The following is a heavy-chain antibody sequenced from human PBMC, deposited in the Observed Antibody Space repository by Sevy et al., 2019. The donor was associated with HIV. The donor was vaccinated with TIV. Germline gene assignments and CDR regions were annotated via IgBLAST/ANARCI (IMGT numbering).Heavy chain of an antibody. CDR3: ARTGRFLEWLPLPDY. CDR2: ISSSSSTI. Sequence: GGSLRLSCAASGFTFSSYSMNWVRQAPGKGLEWVSYISSSSSTIYYASSVKGRFTISRDNAKISLYLQMNSLRDEDTAVYYCARTGRFLEWLPLPDYWGQGTLVTVSS. J-gene: IGHJ4*02. D-gene: IGHD3-3*01. CDR1: GFTFSSYS. V-gene: IGHV3-48*02.